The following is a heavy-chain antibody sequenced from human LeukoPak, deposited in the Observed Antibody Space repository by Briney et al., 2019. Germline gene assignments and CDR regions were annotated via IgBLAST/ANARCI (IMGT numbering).Heavy chain of an antibody. D-gene: IGHD1-26*01. CDR1: GYTFTGYY. Sequence: ASVKVSCKASGYTFTGYYMHWLRQAPGQGLEWMGWINPNSGGTNYAQKFQGRVTMTRDTSISTAYMELSRLRSDDTAVYYCARDVEWELLFLYDYWGQGTLVTVSS. V-gene: IGHV1-2*02. CDR2: INPNSGGT. CDR3: ARDVEWELLFLYDY. J-gene: IGHJ4*02.